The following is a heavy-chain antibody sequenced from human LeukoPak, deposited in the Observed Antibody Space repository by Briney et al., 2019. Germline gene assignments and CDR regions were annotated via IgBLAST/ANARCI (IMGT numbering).Heavy chain of an antibody. CDR3: AKETSGRLSPFDY. Sequence: PGGSLRLSCAASGFTFSSYGMHWVRQAPGKGLEWVAFIRYDGSNKYYADSVKGRFTISRDNSKNTLYLQMNSLRAEDTAVYYCAKETSGRLSPFDYWGQGTLVTVSS. D-gene: IGHD2-15*01. J-gene: IGHJ4*02. CDR1: GFTFSSYG. V-gene: IGHV3-30*02. CDR2: IRYDGSNK.